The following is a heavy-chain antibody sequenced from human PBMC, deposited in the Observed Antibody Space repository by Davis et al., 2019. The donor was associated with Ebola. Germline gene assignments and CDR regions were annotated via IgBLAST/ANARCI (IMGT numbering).Heavy chain of an antibody. J-gene: IGHJ6*02. Sequence: ASVKVSCKASGYTFTAYYMHWVRQAPGQGLQWVGWLNPNSGDTKYVEEFQGRVTMTRDTSISTAYMELSRLRSDDTAVYYCARTMITFGGEEFYYGMDVWGQGTTVIVSS. V-gene: IGHV1-2*02. CDR1: GYTFTAYY. CDR2: LNPNSGDT. D-gene: IGHD3-16*01. CDR3: ARTMITFGGEEFYYGMDV.